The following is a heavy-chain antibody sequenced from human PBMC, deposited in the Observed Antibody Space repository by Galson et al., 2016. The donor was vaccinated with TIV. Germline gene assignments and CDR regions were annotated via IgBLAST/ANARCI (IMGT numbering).Heavy chain of an antibody. J-gene: IGHJ4*02. CDR3: ARGRGYYFGSGSSYFDY. CDR2: INPIFGTA. V-gene: IGHV1-69*06. CDR1: GGTFSNFV. Sequence: SVKVSCKASGGTFSNFVISWVRQAPGHGLEWMGSINPIFGTANYAQKFQGRVTITADTSTSTIYMELSSLRSEDTAVYYCARGRGYYFGSGSSYFDYWGQGSLVTVSS. D-gene: IGHD3-10*01.